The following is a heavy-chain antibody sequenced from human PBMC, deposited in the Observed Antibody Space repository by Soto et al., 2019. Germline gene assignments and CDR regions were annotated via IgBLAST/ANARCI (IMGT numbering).Heavy chain of an antibody. D-gene: IGHD4-17*01. CDR2: IYYSGSS. V-gene: IGHV4-31*03. CDR1: GGSISSGGYY. Sequence: QVQLQESGPGLVKPSQTLSLTCTVSGGSISSGGYYWSWIRQHPGKGLEWIGYIYYSGSSHSNPSLQSRVTTSVDTSKNQFSLTLSSLTAADTAVYYCARALTTVTLFDPWGQGTLVTVSS. CDR3: ARALTTVTLFDP. J-gene: IGHJ5*02.